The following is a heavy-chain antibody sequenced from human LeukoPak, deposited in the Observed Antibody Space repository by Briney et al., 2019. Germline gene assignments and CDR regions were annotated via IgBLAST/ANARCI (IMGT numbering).Heavy chain of an antibody. D-gene: IGHD3-22*01. CDR2: IYYSGST. V-gene: IGHV4-39*07. J-gene: IGHJ4*02. CDR3: ARAGYYYDSSGYWGHDY. Sequence: SETLSLTCTVSGGSISSSSYYWGWIRQPPGKGLEWIGSIYYSGSTYYNPSLKSRVTMSVDTSKNQFSLKLSSVTAADTAVYYCARAGYYYDSSGYWGHDYWGQGTLVTVSS. CDR1: GGSISSSSYY.